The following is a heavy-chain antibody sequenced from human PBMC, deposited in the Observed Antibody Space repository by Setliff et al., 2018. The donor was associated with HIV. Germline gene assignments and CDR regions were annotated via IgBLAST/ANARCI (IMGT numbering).Heavy chain of an antibody. CDR1: GGSISSGGYY. Sequence: PSETLSLTCAVSGGSISSGGYYWGWIRQPPGKGLEWIGSMSHSGSTNYNPSLKSRVTISVDTSKNQFSLKLKSVTAADTAVYYCARGFAFGGVIVIPYYFDYWGQGTLVTVSS. CDR2: MSHSGST. D-gene: IGHD3-16*02. CDR3: ARGFAFGGVIVIPYYFDY. J-gene: IGHJ4*02. V-gene: IGHV4-39*07.